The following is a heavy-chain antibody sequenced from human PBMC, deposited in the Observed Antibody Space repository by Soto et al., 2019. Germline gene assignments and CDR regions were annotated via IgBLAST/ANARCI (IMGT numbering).Heavy chain of an antibody. D-gene: IGHD6-19*01. J-gene: IGHJ4*02. CDR1: GFTFRNYA. CDR3: AKNPLLGQWLEPFDY. CDR2: IGRTGGST. V-gene: IGHV3-23*01. Sequence: EVQLLESGGGLVQPGGSLRLSCGVSGFTFRNYAMSWVRQAPGKGLEWVSTIGRTGGSTYYADSAKGRFIIPRDNSKNTLFLQMNALRAEDTAVYYCAKNPLLGQWLEPFDYWGQGTLVTVSS.